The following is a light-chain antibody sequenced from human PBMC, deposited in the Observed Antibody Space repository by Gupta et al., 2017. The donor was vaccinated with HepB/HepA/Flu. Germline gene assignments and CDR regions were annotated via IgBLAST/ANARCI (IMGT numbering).Light chain of an antibody. J-gene: IGLJ1*01. CDR2: RNN. Sequence: QSVLTQPPSASGTPGHRVTISRSGSSSNIGSNYVYWYQQLPGTAPKLLIYRNNQRPSGVPDRFSGSKSGTSASLAISGLRSDDEADYYCATWDDSLSGYVFGNGTNVTVL. V-gene: IGLV1-47*01. CDR1: SSNIGSNY. CDR3: ATWDDSLSGYV.